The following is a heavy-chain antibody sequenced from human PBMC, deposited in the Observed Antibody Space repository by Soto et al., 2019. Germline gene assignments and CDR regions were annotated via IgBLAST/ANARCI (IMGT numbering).Heavy chain of an antibody. V-gene: IGHV4-39*02. CDR1: GGSISSSSYY. D-gene: IGHD6-13*01. CDR3: ARDSAAAGHYYYYGMDV. Sequence: SETLSLPCTVSGGSISSSSYYWGWIRQPPGKGLEWIGSIYYSGSTYYNPSLKSRVTISVDTSKNQFSLKLSSVTAADTAVYYCARDSAAAGHYYYYGMDVWGQGTTVTVSS. J-gene: IGHJ6*02. CDR2: IYYSGST.